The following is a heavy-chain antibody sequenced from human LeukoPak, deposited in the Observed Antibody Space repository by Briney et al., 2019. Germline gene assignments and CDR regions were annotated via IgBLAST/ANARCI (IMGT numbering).Heavy chain of an antibody. CDR1: GGSISSGGYS. CDR3: ASSHVLRYFDWSYYFDY. J-gene: IGHJ4*02. D-gene: IGHD3-9*01. Sequence: PSETLSLTCAVSGGSISSGGYSWSWIRQPPGKGLEWIGYIYHSGSTYYNPPLKSRVTISVDRSKNQFSLKLSSVTAADTAVYYCASSHVLRYFDWSYYFDYWGQGTLVTVSS. CDR2: IYHSGST. V-gene: IGHV4-30-2*01.